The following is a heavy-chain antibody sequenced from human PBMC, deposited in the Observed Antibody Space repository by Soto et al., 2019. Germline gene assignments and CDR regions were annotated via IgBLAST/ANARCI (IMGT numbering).Heavy chain of an antibody. CDR1: GYRYTDTH. J-gene: IGHJ6*01. V-gene: IGHV1-2*04. D-gene: IGHD2-8*01. CDR3: ARRHSTDCSHGVCAFFYNHELDV. CDR2: INAKRGGT. Sequence: GASVKASCEAPGYRYTDTHKHWARQAPGQGLEWLGLINAKRGGTSNAQKFQCWVTMTRDSSISTFYMELSSLTSHDPAVYFCARRHSTDCSHGVCAFFYNHELDVWG.